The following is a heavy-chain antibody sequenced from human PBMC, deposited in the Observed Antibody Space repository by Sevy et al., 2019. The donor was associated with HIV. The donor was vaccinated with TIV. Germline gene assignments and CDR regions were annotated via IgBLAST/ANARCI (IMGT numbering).Heavy chain of an antibody. V-gene: IGHV1-69*13. Sequence: ASVKVSCKASGGTFSNYAISWVRQAPGQGLEWMGRIIPIFGAANCAQKFQGRVTITADESTSTASMELSSLTSEDTAVYYCATPRDMTTVFGDAFHIWGRGTMVTVSS. CDR1: GGTFSNYA. D-gene: IGHD4-17*01. J-gene: IGHJ3*02. CDR2: IIPIFGAA. CDR3: ATPRDMTTVFGDAFHI.